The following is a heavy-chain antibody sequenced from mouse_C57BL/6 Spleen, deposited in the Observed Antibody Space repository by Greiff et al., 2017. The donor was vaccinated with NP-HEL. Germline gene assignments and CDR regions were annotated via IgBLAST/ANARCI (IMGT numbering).Heavy chain of an antibody. D-gene: IGHD1-1*01. Sequence: VQLQQSGAELVRPGASVTLSCKASGYTFTDYEMHWVKQTPVHGLEWIGAIDPETGGTAYNQKFKGKAILTADKSSSTAYMELRSLTSEDSAVYYCTMRYYGSSPYYFDYWGQGTTLTVSS. J-gene: IGHJ2*01. CDR3: TMRYYGSSPYYFDY. V-gene: IGHV1-15*01. CDR1: GYTFTDYE. CDR2: IDPETGGT.